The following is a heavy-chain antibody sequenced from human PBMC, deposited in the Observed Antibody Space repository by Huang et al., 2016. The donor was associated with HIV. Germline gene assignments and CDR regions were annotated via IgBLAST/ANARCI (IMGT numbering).Heavy chain of an antibody. D-gene: IGHD2-8*02. V-gene: IGHV3-53*01. J-gene: IGHJ4*02. Sequence: EVQLVESGGGLIQPGGSLRLSCAASGFPVSTNYMTWVRQAPGKGVEWVSLNSGGTTYYADSVNGRFTISRDDSENTLYLHMTSLRAGDTAVYYCAKEGDTGAALGYWGQGTLVTVS. CDR2: NSGGTT. CDR3: AKEGDTGAALGY. CDR1: GFPVSTNY.